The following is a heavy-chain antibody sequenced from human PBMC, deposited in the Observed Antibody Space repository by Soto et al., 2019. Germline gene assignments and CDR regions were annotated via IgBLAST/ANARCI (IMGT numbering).Heavy chain of an antibody. CDR3: ARVDIVVVSTFGAFDI. D-gene: IGHD2-2*01. CDR2: IIPIFGTA. J-gene: IGHJ3*02. V-gene: IGHV1-69*01. Sequence: QVQLVQSGAEVKKPGSSVKVSCKASGGAFSSYAISWVRQAPGQGLEWMGGIIPIFGTANYAQKFQGRVTITADESTSTAYMELSSLRSEDTAVYYCARVDIVVVSTFGAFDIWGQGTMVTVSS. CDR1: GGAFSSYA.